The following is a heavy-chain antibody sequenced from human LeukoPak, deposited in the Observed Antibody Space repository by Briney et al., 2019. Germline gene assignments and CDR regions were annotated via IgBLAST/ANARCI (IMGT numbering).Heavy chain of an antibody. J-gene: IGHJ4*02. Sequence: GASVKVSCKASGYTLTGYYMPWVRQAPGQGLEWMGWINPNSGGTNYQGWLTMTRDTSISTAYMELSRLRSDDTAVYYCARDSGEQWLVPLDYWGQGTLVTVSS. V-gene: IGHV1-2*04. CDR3: ARDSGEQWLVPLDY. CDR1: GYTLTGYY. CDR2: INPNSGGT. D-gene: IGHD6-19*01.